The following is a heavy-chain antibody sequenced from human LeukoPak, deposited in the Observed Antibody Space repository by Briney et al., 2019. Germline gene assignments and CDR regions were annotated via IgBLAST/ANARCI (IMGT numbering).Heavy chain of an antibody. J-gene: IGHJ3*02. V-gene: IGHV3-21*01. Sequence: GGSLRLSCAASGFTFSSYSMNWVRQAPGKGLGWVSFISTSSSYIYYADSVKGRFTISRDNAKNSLYLQVNSLTAEDTAVYYCARVRPGQWLLRDAFDIWDQGTMVTVSS. CDR3: ARVRPGQWLLRDAFDI. CDR2: ISTSSSYI. CDR1: GFTFSSYS. D-gene: IGHD5-12*01.